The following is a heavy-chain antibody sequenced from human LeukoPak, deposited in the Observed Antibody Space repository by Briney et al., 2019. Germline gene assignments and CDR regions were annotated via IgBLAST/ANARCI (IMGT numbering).Heavy chain of an antibody. CDR1: GGSISSGSYY. D-gene: IGHD2-2*01. Sequence: SETLSLTCTVSGGSISSGSYYWSWIRQPAGKGLEWIGRIYTSGSTNYSPSLKSRVTISVDTSKNQFSLKLSSVTAADTAVYYCASSTPYDAFDIWGQGTMVTVSS. CDR2: IYTSGST. V-gene: IGHV4-61*02. CDR3: ASSTPYDAFDI. J-gene: IGHJ3*02.